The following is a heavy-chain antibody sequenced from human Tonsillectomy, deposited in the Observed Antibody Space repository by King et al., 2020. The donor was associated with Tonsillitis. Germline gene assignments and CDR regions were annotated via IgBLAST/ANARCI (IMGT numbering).Heavy chain of an antibody. CDR2: MNPNSGST. D-gene: IGHD2-15*01. J-gene: IGHJ4*02. CDR1: GDTFTSYD. Sequence: QLVQSGAEVKKPRASVKVSCKASGDTFTSYDINWVRQATGQGLEWRGWMNPNSGSTGNAQKFQGRVTMTRNTSISTAYMELSSLRSADTAVYYCARGLCSGGSCYPDYWGQGTLVTVSS. V-gene: IGHV1-8*01. CDR3: ARGLCSGGSCYPDY.